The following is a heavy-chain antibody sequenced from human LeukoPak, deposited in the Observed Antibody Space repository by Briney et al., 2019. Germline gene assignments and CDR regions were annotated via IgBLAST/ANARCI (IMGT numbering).Heavy chain of an antibody. CDR3: AELGITMIGGV. D-gene: IGHD3-10*02. Sequence: QTGGSLRLSCAASGFTFSSYTMNWVRQAPGKGLEWVSYISSGNSNIYYADSVKGRFTISRDNAKNSLYLQMNSLRAEDTAVYYCAELGITMIGGVWGKGTTVTISS. J-gene: IGHJ6*04. CDR1: GFTFSSYT. CDR2: ISSGNSNI. V-gene: IGHV3-48*01.